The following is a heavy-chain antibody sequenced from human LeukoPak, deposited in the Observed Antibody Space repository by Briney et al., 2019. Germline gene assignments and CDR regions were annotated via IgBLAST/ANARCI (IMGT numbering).Heavy chain of an antibody. V-gene: IGHV1-2*02. CDR1: GYTFTDYY. CDR3: ARYPGAYYDILTGYRYYMDV. J-gene: IGHJ6*03. D-gene: IGHD3-9*01. CDR2: INPNSGGT. Sequence: ASVKVSCKASGYTFTDYYIHWVRQAPGQGLEWMGWINPNSGGTNYAQKFQGRVTMTRDTSISTAYMELSRLRSDDTAVYYCARYPGAYYDILTGYRYYMDVWGKGTTVTVSS.